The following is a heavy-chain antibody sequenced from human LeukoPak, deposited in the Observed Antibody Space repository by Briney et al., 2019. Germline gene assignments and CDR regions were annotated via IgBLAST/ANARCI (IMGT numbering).Heavy chain of an antibody. CDR3: ARVDVEGYYFDY. J-gene: IGHJ4*02. Sequence: GGSLRLSCAAFGFTVSSNYMSWVRQAPGKGLEWVPVIYSGGSTYYADSVKGRFTISRDNSKNTLYLQMNSLRAEDTAVYYCARVDVEGYYFDYWGQGTLVTVSS. CDR1: GFTVSSNY. CDR2: IYSGGST. D-gene: IGHD3/OR15-3a*01. V-gene: IGHV3-53*01.